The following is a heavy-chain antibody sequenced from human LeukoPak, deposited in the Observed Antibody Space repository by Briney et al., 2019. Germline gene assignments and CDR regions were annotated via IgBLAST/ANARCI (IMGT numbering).Heavy chain of an antibody. Sequence: KPSETLFLTCTVYGGSISSNRYYWGRIRQPPGKGLEWIGSIYYSGSTYYNPSLKSRVTISVDTSKNQFSLKRSSVTAAVTAVYYCARLADREVRATEYWGQGTLVTVSS. J-gene: IGHJ4*02. CDR2: IYYSGST. D-gene: IGHD1-26*01. CDR3: ARLADREVRATEY. V-gene: IGHV4-39*01. CDR1: GGSISSNRYY.